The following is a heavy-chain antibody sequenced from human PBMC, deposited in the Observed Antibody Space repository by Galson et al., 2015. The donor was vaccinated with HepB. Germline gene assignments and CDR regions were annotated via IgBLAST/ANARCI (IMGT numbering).Heavy chain of an antibody. D-gene: IGHD3-3*01. CDR2: INPNGGGT. J-gene: IGHJ4*02. CDR3: ARAFYDFWSGYYTPYYFDY. CDR1: GYTFTGYY. V-gene: IGHV1-2*02. Sequence: SVKVSCKASGYTFTGYYIHWVRQAPGQGLEWMGWINPNGGGTNYTQKFQGRVTMTRDTSISTAYMELSRLRSDDTAVYYCARAFYDFWSGYYTPYYFDYWGQGTLVTVSS.